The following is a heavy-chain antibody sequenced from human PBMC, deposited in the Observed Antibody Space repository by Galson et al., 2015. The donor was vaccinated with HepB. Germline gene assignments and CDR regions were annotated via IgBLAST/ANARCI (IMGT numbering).Heavy chain of an antibody. CDR2: INPNGGST. CDR1: GYIFTSYY. J-gene: IGHJ6*03. V-gene: IGHV1-46*01. Sequence: SVKVSCKASGYIFTSYYIHWVRQAPGQGLEWMGIINPNGGSTSHAQKFQGRVTMTRDTSTSTVYMELSSLRSEDTAVYYCARRGYSGAYYYYYYMDVWGKGTTVTVSS. CDR3: ARRGYSGAYYYYYYMDV. D-gene: IGHD1-26*01.